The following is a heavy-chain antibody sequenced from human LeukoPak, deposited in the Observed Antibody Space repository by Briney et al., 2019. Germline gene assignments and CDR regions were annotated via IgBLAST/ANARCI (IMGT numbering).Heavy chain of an antibody. CDR1: GFTFSNAW. CDR3: TTARNMVRGVLPLDY. CDR2: IRSKTDGGTT. Sequence: KPGGSLRLSCAASGFTFSNAWMSWVRQAPGKGLEWVGRIRSKTDGGTTDYAAPVKGRFTISRDDSKNTLYLQMNSLKTGDTAVYYCTTARNMVRGVLPLDYWGQGTLVTVSS. V-gene: IGHV3-15*01. D-gene: IGHD3-10*01. J-gene: IGHJ4*02.